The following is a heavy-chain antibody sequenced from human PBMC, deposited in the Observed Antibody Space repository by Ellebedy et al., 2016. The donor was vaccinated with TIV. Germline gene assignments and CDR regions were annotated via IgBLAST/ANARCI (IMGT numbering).Heavy chain of an antibody. Sequence: GGSLRLSCAASGFTFGSYGMHWVRQAPGKGLEWLAFISYDGSNKYYADSVKGRFTISRDSSKNTLYLQMNSLRAEDTAMYYCAKETNDILTGSQMNGMDVWGQGTTVTVSS. CDR1: GFTFGSYG. CDR2: ISYDGSNK. J-gene: IGHJ6*02. V-gene: IGHV3-30*18. CDR3: AKETNDILTGSQMNGMDV. D-gene: IGHD3-9*01.